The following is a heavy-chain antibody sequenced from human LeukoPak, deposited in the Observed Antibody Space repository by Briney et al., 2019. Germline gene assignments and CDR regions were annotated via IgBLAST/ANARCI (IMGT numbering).Heavy chain of an antibody. Sequence: PGGSLRLSCTASGFTFSGYSMNWIRQPPGKGLEWIGEINHSGSTNYNPSLKSRVTISVDTSKNQFSLKLSSVTAADTAVYYCARGLDIAVAGTRSVWYFDLWGRGTLVTVSS. CDR3: ARGLDIAVAGTRSVWYFDL. J-gene: IGHJ2*01. D-gene: IGHD6-19*01. CDR2: INHSGST. V-gene: IGHV4-34*01. CDR1: GFTFSGYS.